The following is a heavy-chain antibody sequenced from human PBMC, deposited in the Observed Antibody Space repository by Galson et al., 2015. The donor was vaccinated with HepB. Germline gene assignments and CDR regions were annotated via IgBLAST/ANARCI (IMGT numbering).Heavy chain of an antibody. J-gene: IGHJ6*02. CDR2: ISAYNGYADSHGDT. D-gene: IGHD3-22*01. V-gene: IGHV1-18*04. CDR1: GYTFINYG. Sequence: SVKVSCKASGYTFINYGLAWVRQAPGQGLEWMGWISAYNGYADSHGDTKYAQRFQGRVTMTTDTSTATAYMELRGLRSDDTAVYYCARGGNYYDRSGPQYYYYYGMDVWGQGTTVTVSS. CDR3: ARGGNYYDRSGPQYYYYYGMDV.